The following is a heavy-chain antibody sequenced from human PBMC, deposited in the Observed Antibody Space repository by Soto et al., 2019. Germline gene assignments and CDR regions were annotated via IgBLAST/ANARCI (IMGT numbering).Heavy chain of an antibody. D-gene: IGHD7-27*01. J-gene: IGHJ3*02. Sequence: ASVKVSCKASGYTFTGYYMHWVRQAPGQGLEWMGWINPNSGGTNYVQKFQGWVTMTRDTSISTAYMELSRLRSDDTVVYYCARASSDLWGDIWGQGTMVTVSS. CDR1: GYTFTGYY. V-gene: IGHV1-2*04. CDR2: INPNSGGT. CDR3: ARASSDLWGDI.